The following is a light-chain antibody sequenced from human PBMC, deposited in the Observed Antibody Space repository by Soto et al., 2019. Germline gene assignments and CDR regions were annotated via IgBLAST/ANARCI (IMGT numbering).Light chain of an antibody. CDR1: SSDVGGYNY. CDR3: SSYTSSSLLV. V-gene: IGLV2-14*01. CDR2: EVS. J-gene: IGLJ1*01. Sequence: QPVLTQPASVSGSPGQSITISCTGTSSDVGGYNYVSWYQQHPGKAPKLMIYEVSYRPSGVSNRFSGSKSANTASLTISGLQAEDEADYYCSSYTSSSLLVFGTGTKLTVL.